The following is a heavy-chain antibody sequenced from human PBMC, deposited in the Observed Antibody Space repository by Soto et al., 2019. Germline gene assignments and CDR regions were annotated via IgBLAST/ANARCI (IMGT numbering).Heavy chain of an antibody. D-gene: IGHD3-16*02. J-gene: IGHJ4*02. CDR2: ISGSGST. CDR3: AKEKDYDYVWGSYRYTSDY. CDR1: GFTFSSYA. V-gene: IGHV3-23*01. Sequence: GALRLSCAASGFTFSSYAMSWVRQAPGKGLEWVSAISGSGSTFYADSVKGRFTISRDNSKNTLYLQMNSLRAEDTAVYYCAKEKDYDYVWGSYRYTSDYWGQGTLVTVYS.